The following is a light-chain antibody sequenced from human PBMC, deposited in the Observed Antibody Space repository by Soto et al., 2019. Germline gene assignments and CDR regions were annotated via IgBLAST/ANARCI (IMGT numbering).Light chain of an antibody. CDR1: SSDVGRYDY. V-gene: IGLV2-11*01. CDR3: CSFAGSYSYV. Sequence: QSVLTRPRSVSASPGQSVTISCTGTSSDVGRYDYVSWYQQLPGKAPKLIVYDVTERPSGVPDRFSGSKSGNTASLTISGLQAEDEADYSCCSFAGSYSYVFGTGTKVTVL. CDR2: DVT. J-gene: IGLJ1*01.